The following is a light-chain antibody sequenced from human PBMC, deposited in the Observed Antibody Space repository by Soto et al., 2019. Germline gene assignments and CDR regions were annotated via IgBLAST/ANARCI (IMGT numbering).Light chain of an antibody. CDR1: ESIRSSQ. CDR3: QQYENSPPYT. V-gene: IGKV3-20*01. CDR2: SAS. J-gene: IGKJ2*01. Sequence: EVVLTQSPDTLSSSPGERASLSCRASESIRSSQFAWYQHKPGQAPRLLIYSASSRATGIPDRFSGSGSGTDFTLTISRLEPEDFAVYYCQQYENSPPYTFGQGTKLEIK.